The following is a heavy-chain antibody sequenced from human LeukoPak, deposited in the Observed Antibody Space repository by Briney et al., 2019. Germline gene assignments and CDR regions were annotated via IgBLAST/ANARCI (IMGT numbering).Heavy chain of an antibody. J-gene: IGHJ4*02. D-gene: IGHD3-3*01. V-gene: IGHV3-21*01. Sequence: GGSLRLSCAASGFTFSSYSMNWVRQAPGKGLEWVSSISSSSTYIYYVDSVKGRFTISRDDARNSLYLQMNSLRAEDTAVYYCARDWSGDDYWGQGTLVTVPS. CDR2: ISSSSTYI. CDR1: GFTFSSYS. CDR3: ARDWSGDDY.